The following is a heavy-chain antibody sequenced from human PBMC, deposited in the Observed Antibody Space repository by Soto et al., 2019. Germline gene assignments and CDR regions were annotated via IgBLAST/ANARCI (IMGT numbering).Heavy chain of an antibody. D-gene: IGHD1-1*01. CDR1: GFSLYTGGVG. CDR3: AHYTTYTYFDV. CDR2: LYWDDTR. V-gene: IGHV2-5*02. Sequence: QITLKESSPTLVKPTQTLTLTCSFSGFSLYTGGVGVGWIRQPPGKALEWLELLYWDDTRRYNPSLKNTLTIAKDTSENQVVLTVTDMGPVDTGTYFCAHYTTYTYFDVWGKGATVAVSS. J-gene: IGHJ6*04.